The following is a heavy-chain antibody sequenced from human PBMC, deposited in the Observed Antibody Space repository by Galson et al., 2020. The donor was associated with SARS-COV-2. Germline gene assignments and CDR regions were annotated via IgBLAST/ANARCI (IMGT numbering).Heavy chain of an antibody. Sequence: ASVKVSCKVSGYTLTELSMHWVRQAPRKGLEWMGGFDPEDGETIYAQKFQGRVTMTEDTSTDTAYMELSSLRSEDTAVYYCATTPAYWNAARWSDAFDIWGQGTMVTVSS. CDR2: FDPEDGET. J-gene: IGHJ3*02. V-gene: IGHV1-24*01. CDR1: GYTLTELS. D-gene: IGHD1-1*01. CDR3: ATTPAYWNAARWSDAFDI.